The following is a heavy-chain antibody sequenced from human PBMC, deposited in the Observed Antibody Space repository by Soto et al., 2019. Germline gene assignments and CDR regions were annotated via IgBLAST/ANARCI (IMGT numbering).Heavy chain of an antibody. CDR2: IYYSGST. CDR3: ARAMTTHPDYYSYGMDV. CDR1: GGSISSGDYY. V-gene: IGHV4-30-4*01. D-gene: IGHD4-17*01. Sequence: QVQLQESGPGLVKPSQTLSLTCTVSGGSISSGDYYWSWIRQPPGKGLDWIGYIYYSGSTYYNPSLKSRVTISVDTSKNQFSLKLSSVPAADTAVYYCARAMTTHPDYYSYGMDVWGQGTTVTVSS. J-gene: IGHJ6*02.